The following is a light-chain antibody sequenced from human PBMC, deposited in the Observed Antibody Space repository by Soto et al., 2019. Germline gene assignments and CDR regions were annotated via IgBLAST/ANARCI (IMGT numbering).Light chain of an antibody. CDR3: AAWDDSLSGFV. CDR1: SSNIGSNS. J-gene: IGLJ1*01. CDR2: SNN. V-gene: IGLV1-44*01. Sequence: QSVLTQPPSASGTPGQRVTISCSGSSSNIGSNSVNWYQQLPGTAPKLLIYSNNQRPSGVPDRFSGSKSGTPASLAISGLQSEDEADYYCAAWDDSLSGFVFGTGTKVTV.